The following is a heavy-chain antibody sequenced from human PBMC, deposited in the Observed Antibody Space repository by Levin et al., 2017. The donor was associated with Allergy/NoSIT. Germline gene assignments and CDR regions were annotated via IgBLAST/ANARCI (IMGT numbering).Heavy chain of an antibody. V-gene: IGHV1-18*01. J-gene: IGHJ5*02. CDR2: ISGFTSDT. D-gene: IGHD3-16*01. Sequence: VASVKVSCKTSGYNFVSYGISWVRQAPGQGPEWMGWISGFTSDTKYAEKFLGRLTMTADRPTSTVYMEVTRLTSDDTAIYYCARDGRYGTSVGLDLWGHGTVVTVSS. CDR1: GYNFVSYG. CDR3: ARDGRYGTSVGLDL.